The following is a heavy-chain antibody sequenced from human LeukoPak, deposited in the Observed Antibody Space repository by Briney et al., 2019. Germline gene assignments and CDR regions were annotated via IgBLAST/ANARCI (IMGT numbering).Heavy chain of an antibody. D-gene: IGHD3-3*01. Sequence: GGSLRLSCAASGFTFSGYSMNWVRQAPGKGLEWLSYISGSSSPIFYADSVKGRFTISRDNAKNSLYLQMNSLRAEDTAVYSCARFNRVFGEEMDVWGKGTTATVSS. J-gene: IGHJ6*04. CDR1: GFTFSGYS. CDR3: ARFNRVFGEEMDV. CDR2: ISGSSSPI. V-gene: IGHV3-48*04.